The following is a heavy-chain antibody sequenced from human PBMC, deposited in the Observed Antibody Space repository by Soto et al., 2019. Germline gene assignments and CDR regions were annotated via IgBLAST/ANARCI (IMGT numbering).Heavy chain of an antibody. CDR3: ARGGSNDWQVAFDI. D-gene: IGHD3-9*01. Sequence: PSETLSLTCVGSGGSFSTYYYNWIRQSPGKGLEWIGEINHSGSNNYSPSLKSRVTMSLDTSKNQFSLKLTSVTAADTAVYYCARGGSNDWQVAFDIWGQGTMVTVSS. CDR2: INHSGSN. CDR1: GGSFSTYY. V-gene: IGHV4-34*01. J-gene: IGHJ3*02.